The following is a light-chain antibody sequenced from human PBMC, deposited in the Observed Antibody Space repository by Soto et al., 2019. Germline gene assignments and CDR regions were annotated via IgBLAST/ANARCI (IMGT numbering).Light chain of an antibody. CDR3: QQRSNWPS. CDR1: QSVSSN. Sequence: EIVMTQSPATLSVSPGERSTLSCRASQSVSSNLAWYQQKPGQAPRLLIYDASNRATGIPARFSGSGSGTDFTLTISSLEPEDFAVYYCQQRSNWPSFGGGTTVDIK. CDR2: DAS. J-gene: IGKJ4*01. V-gene: IGKV3-11*01.